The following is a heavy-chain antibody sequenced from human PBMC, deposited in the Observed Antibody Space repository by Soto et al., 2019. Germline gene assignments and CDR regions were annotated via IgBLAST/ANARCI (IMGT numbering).Heavy chain of an antibody. CDR3: ARDQGYCCSTSCYNYYYYYMDV. V-gene: IGHV3-21*01. CDR2: ISSSSSYI. Sequence: EVQLVESGGGLVKPGGSLRLSCAASGFTFSSYSMNWVRQAPGKGLEWVSSISSSSSYIYYADSVKGRFTISRDNAKNSLYLQMNSLRAEDTAVYYCARDQGYCCSTSCYNYYYYYMDVWGKGTTVTVSS. J-gene: IGHJ6*03. D-gene: IGHD2-2*01. CDR1: GFTFSSYS.